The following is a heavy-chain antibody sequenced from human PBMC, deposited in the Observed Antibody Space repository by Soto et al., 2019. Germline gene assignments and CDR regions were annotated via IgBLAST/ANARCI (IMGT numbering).Heavy chain of an antibody. V-gene: IGHV3-23*01. CDR3: AKDREVLLWFGELSRDAFDI. J-gene: IGHJ3*02. CDR1: GFTFSSYA. CDR2: ISGSGGST. D-gene: IGHD3-10*01. Sequence: GGSLRLSCAASGFTFSSYAMSWVRQAPGKGLEWVSAISGSGGSTYYADSVKGRFTISRDNSKNTLYLQMNSLRAEDTAVYYCAKDREVLLWFGELSRDAFDIWGQGTMVTASS.